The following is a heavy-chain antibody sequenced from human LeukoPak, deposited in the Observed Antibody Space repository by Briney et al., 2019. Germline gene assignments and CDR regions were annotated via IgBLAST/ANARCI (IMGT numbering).Heavy chain of an antibody. CDR1: GGSISSGDYY. Sequence: SETLSLTCTVSGGSISSGDYYWSCIRQPPGKGLEWIGYIYYSGSTYYNPSLKSRVTISVDTSRNQFSLKLSSVTAADTAVYYCARGTRYYYGSGSYYYFDYWGQGTLVTVSS. CDR2: IYYSGST. D-gene: IGHD3-10*01. V-gene: IGHV4-30-4*01. J-gene: IGHJ4*02. CDR3: ARGTRYYYGSGSYYYFDY.